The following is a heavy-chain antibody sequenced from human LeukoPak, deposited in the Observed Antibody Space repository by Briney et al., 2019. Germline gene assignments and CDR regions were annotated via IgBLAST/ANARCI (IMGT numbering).Heavy chain of an antibody. CDR3: ATIGAVGADFDY. J-gene: IGHJ4*02. Sequence: PGGSLRLSCAASGFTFSSYWMHWVRQAPGKGLVWVSRINSDGSSTSYADSVKGRFTISRDNAKNTLYLQMNSLRAEDTAVYYCATIGAVGADFDYWGQGTLVTVSS. V-gene: IGHV3-74*01. CDR1: GFTFSSYW. D-gene: IGHD1-26*01. CDR2: INSDGSST.